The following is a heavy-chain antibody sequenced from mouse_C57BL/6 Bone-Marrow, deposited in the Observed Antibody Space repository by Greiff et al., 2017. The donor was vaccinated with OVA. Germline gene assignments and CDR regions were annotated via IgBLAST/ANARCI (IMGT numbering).Heavy chain of an antibody. V-gene: IGHV1-4*01. Sequence: LQLKESGAELARPGASVKMSCKASGYTFTSYTIHWVKQRPGQGLEWIGYIDPTNDYTNYNQKFKGKATLTADKSSSTAYMQLSSLTSEDSAVYYCTREYYFDYWGQGTTLTVSS. CDR3: TREYYFDY. J-gene: IGHJ2*01. CDR2: IDPTNDYT. CDR1: GYTFTSYT.